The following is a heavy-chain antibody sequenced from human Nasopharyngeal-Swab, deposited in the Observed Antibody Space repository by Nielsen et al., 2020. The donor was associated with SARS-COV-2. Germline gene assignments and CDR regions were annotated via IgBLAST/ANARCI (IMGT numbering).Heavy chain of an antibody. CDR2: ISGGGGTI. CDR1: GFTFSDYY. Sequence: GGSLRLSCAASGFTFSDYYMSWIRQAPGKGLEHVSYISGGGGTINYADSVKGRFTISRDNAENSLYLHMNSLRAEDTALYYCARGTALNFWGQGTLVTVSS. CDR3: ARGTALNF. V-gene: IGHV3-11*04. J-gene: IGHJ4*02. D-gene: IGHD5-18*01.